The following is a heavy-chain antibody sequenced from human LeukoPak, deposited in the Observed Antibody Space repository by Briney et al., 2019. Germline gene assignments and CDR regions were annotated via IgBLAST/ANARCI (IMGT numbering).Heavy chain of an antibody. V-gene: IGHV3-43*01. D-gene: IGHD1-14*01. J-gene: IGHJ6*03. CDR2: ITWDGGIT. Sequence: PGGSLRLSCAASGFTFDDYIMHWVRQAPGKGLEWVSLITWDGGITYYADSVKGRFTISRDNSKNSLYLQMNSLRTEDTAFYYCATGRRGTYYYMDVWGKGTTVTVSS. CDR1: GFTFDDYI. CDR3: ATGRRGTYYYMDV.